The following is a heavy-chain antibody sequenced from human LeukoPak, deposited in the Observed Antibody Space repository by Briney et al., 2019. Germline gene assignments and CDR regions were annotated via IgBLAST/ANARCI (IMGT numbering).Heavy chain of an antibody. CDR3: ARSAYSSSWYTAFDI. Sequence: GGSLRLSCAASGFTFDDYGMSWVRQAPGKGLEWVSGINWNGGSTGYADSVKGRFTISRDNAKNSLYLQMNSLRAEDTALYYCARSAYSSSWYTAFDIWGQGTMVTVSS. V-gene: IGHV3-20*04. J-gene: IGHJ3*02. CDR2: INWNGGST. CDR1: GFTFDDYG. D-gene: IGHD6-13*01.